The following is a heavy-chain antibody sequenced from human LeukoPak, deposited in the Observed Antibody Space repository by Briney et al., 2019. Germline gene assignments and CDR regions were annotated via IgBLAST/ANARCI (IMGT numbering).Heavy chain of an antibody. CDR1: GYTFTSYG. D-gene: IGHD6-13*01. J-gene: IGHJ3*02. CDR2: ISAYNGNT. CDR3: ASRSSSWYVDAFDI. Sequence: ASVKVSCKASGYTFTSYGISWVRQAPGQGLEWMGWISAYNGNTNYAQKLQGRVTMTTDTSTSTAYMELRSLRSDDTAVYYCASRSSSWYVDAFDIWGQGTMVTISS. V-gene: IGHV1-18*01.